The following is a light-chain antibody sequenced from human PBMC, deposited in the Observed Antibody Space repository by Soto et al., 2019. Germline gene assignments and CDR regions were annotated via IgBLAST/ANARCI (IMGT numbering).Light chain of an antibody. V-gene: IGKV1-39*01. Sequence: IQMTQSPSSLSASVGDRVTITCRASQTIDKHLNWYQHIAGRAPKLLIYGASSFQSGVPTRFSGGGGGTYYSLTISSLQHEDFATYYCQQSYSSPGTFGRGTRVE. CDR3: QQSYSSPGT. CDR1: QTIDKH. CDR2: GAS. J-gene: IGKJ1*01.